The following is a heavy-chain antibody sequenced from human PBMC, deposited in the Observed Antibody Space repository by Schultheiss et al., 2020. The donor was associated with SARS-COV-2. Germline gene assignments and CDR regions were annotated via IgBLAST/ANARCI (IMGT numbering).Heavy chain of an antibody. Sequence: ASVKVSCKASGYTFTGYYMHWVRQAPGQGLEWMGWINPNSGGTNYAQKFQGWVTMTRDTSISTAYMELSRLRSDDTAVYYCARDGKAYCGGDCSLRIDYWGQGTLVTVSS. CDR1: GYTFTGYY. D-gene: IGHD2-21*02. CDR3: ARDGKAYCGGDCSLRIDY. CDR2: INPNSGGT. J-gene: IGHJ4*02. V-gene: IGHV1-2*04.